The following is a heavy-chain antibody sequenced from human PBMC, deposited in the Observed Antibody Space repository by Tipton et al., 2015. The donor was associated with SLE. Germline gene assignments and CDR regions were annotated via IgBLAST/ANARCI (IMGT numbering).Heavy chain of an antibody. CDR3: ARGRGWLDY. Sequence: TLSLTCIVSGGSITSSSYYWGWIRQPPGKGLEWIGEINHSGSTNYNPSLKSRVTISLDTSKNQFSLKLSSVTAADTAVYYCARGRGWLDYWGQGTQVTVSS. CDR1: GGSITSSSYY. CDR2: INHSGST. V-gene: IGHV4-39*07. J-gene: IGHJ4*02. D-gene: IGHD6-19*01.